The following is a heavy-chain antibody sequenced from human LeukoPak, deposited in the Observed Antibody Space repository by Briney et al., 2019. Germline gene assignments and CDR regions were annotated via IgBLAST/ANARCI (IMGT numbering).Heavy chain of an antibody. CDR1: GSSVNSDQY. V-gene: IGHV4-38-2*01. CDR3: AMLRLGELSLLANAYDI. CDR2: VHQTGSP. J-gene: IGHJ3*02. Sequence: SETLSLTCDVSGSSVNSDQYWGWMRHSPGAGLEWIGSVHQTGSPYYNPSLGSRVSLSIDSTKNSFSLRLTYVTAADTAVYYCAMLRLGELSLLANAYDIWGQGTMVIVSS. D-gene: IGHD3-16*02.